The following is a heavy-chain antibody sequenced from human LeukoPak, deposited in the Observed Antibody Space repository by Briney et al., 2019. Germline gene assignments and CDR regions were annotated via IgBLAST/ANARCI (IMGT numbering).Heavy chain of an antibody. J-gene: IGHJ4*02. D-gene: IGHD3-10*01. V-gene: IGHV4-34*01. CDR1: GGSFSCYY. CDR3: AREPTKDYYYGSGYYFDY. CDR2: INHSGST. Sequence: PSETLSLTCAVYGGSFSCYYWSWIRQPPGKGLEWIGEINHSGSTNYNPSLKSRVTISVDTSKNQFSLKLSSVTAADTAVYYCAREPTKDYYYGSGYYFDYWGQGTPVTVSS.